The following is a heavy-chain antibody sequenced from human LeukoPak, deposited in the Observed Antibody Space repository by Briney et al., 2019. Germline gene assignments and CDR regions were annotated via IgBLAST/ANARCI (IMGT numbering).Heavy chain of an antibody. J-gene: IGHJ6*02. D-gene: IGHD6-13*01. V-gene: IGHV4-34*01. CDR2: INHSGST. CDR1: GVSFSGYY. CDR3: ARGVYSSSWYGGGYYYYGMDV. Sequence: SETLSLTCAVYGVSFSGYYWSWIRQPPGKGLECIGEINHSGSTNYNPPLKSRVHISVDTSQNHSSLKPSSVTAADPAVYYCARGVYSSSWYGGGYYYYGMDVWGQGPTVPVSS.